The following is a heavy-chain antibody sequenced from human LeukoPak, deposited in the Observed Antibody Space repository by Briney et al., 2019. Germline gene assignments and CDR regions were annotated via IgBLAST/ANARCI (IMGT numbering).Heavy chain of an antibody. CDR1: GYSISSAYY. D-gene: IGHD6-6*01. Sequence: SETLSLTCSVSGYSISSAYYWGWIRQPPGKGLEWIGTMYHSGSTNYNPSLKSRVTISVDTSKNQFSLKLSSVTAADTAVYYCVRSSSSIFDYWGQGTLVTVSS. J-gene: IGHJ4*02. CDR3: VRSSSSIFDY. CDR2: MYHSGST. V-gene: IGHV4-38-2*02.